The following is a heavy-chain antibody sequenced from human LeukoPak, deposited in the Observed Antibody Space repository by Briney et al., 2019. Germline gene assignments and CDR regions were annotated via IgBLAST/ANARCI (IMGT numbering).Heavy chain of an antibody. CDR2: ISSTSSYM. V-gene: IGHV3-21*01. CDR1: GFDLSPYT. J-gene: IGHJ4*02. Sequence: GGSARLSCSASGFDLSPYTMNWVRQAPGKGLEWVASISSTSSYMYYGDSLKGRFTISRDNAKNTLYLQLGSLRAEDTATYYCARRVTTFLSWGQGTMVSVSS. D-gene: IGHD4-17*01. CDR3: ARRVTTFLS.